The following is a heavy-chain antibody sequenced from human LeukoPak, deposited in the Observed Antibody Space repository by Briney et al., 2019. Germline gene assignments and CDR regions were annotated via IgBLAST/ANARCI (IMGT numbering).Heavy chain of an antibody. Sequence: SETLSLTCAVSGGSISSGGYSWSWIRQPPGKGLEWIGSIYHSGSTYYNPSLKSRVTISVDTSKNQFSLKLSSVTAADTAVYYCARDQAYYYDSSGLVDYWGQGTLVTVSS. D-gene: IGHD3-22*01. V-gene: IGHV4-39*07. CDR2: IYHSGST. CDR3: ARDQAYYYDSSGLVDY. J-gene: IGHJ4*02. CDR1: GGSISSGGYS.